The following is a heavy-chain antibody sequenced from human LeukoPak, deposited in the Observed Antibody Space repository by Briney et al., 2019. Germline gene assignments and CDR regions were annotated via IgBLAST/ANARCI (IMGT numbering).Heavy chain of an antibody. CDR1: GFTFSTHT. CDR2: IDSSSSSI. D-gene: IGHD3-22*01. Sequence: GGSLRLSCAASGFTFSTHTMYWVRRAPGKGLEGVSSIDSSSSSIYYADSVKGRFTVSRDNARTSLYLQINSLRAEDTAVYYCAKPYYYDSSGYYPFDYWGQGTLVTAYS. V-gene: IGHV3-21*01. CDR3: AKPYYYDSSGYYPFDY. J-gene: IGHJ4*02.